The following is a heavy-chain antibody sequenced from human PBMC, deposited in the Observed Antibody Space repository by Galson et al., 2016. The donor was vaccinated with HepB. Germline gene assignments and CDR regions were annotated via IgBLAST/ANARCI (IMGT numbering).Heavy chain of an antibody. Sequence: SLRLSCAASGFTFSSYGMHWVRQAPGKGLEWVALIWYDGSNKYYADSVKGRFTISRDNPKNTLYLQMNTLGDEDTAVYYCARGISYYYGMDVWGQGTTVTVSS. J-gene: IGHJ6*02. V-gene: IGHV3-33*01. CDR1: GFTFSSYG. D-gene: IGHD3-10*01. CDR2: IWYDGSNK. CDR3: ARGISYYYGMDV.